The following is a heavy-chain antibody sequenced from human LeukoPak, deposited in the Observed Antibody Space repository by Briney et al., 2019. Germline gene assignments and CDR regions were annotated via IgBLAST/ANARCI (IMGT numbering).Heavy chain of an antibody. V-gene: IGHV3-74*01. CDR3: ERDWAPFDFAS. D-gene: IGHD3-9*01. CDR2: IKGDGSHT. J-gene: IGHJ5*01. Sequence: GGSLRLSCAASGFTFSSYWMHWVRQAPGKGLVWVSRIKGDGSHTIYADSVKGRFTISRDNAKKTLYLQMKSLRAEDTAVYYCERDWAPFDFASWGKGTLVTVSS. CDR1: GFTFSSYW.